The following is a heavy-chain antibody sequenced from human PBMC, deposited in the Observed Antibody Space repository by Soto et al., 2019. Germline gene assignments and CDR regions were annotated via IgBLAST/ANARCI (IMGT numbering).Heavy chain of an antibody. CDR1: GGSISSGDYY. CDR3: ARVPYCSSTSCYGSYWYFDL. V-gene: IGHV4-30-4*01. D-gene: IGHD2-2*01. J-gene: IGHJ2*01. Sequence: QVQLQESGPGLVKPSQTLSLTCTVSGGSISSGDYYWSWIRQPPGKGLEWIGYIYYSGSTYYNPSLKSRVTISVDTFKNQFSLKLSSVTAADTAVYYCARVPYCSSTSCYGSYWYFDLWGRGTLVTVSS. CDR2: IYYSGST.